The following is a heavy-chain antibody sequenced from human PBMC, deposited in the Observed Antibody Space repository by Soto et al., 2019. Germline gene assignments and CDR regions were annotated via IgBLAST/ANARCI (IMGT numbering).Heavy chain of an antibody. CDR3: ARVRISNCMDV. Sequence: PSETLSLTCIVSGASISSFYWSWIRQPPGRELEWIGYMYHSGRSSYNPSLKSRVTISVDTSTNQFSLRLRSVTAADTAVYYCARVRISNCMDVWGQGTTVTVSS. V-gene: IGHV4-59*01. J-gene: IGHJ6*02. D-gene: IGHD2-2*01. CDR2: MYHSGRS. CDR1: GASISSFY.